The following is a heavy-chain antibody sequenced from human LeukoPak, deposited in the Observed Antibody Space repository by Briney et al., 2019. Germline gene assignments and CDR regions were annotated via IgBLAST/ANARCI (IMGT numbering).Heavy chain of an antibody. V-gene: IGHV4-34*01. CDR2: INHSGST. CDR3: ARGRRVVPAAIIWLYNWFDP. Sequence: LRLSCAASGFTFSSYSMNWVRQPPGKGLEWIGEINHSGSTNYNPSLKSRVTISVDTSKNQFSLKLSSVTAADTAVYYCARGRRVVPAAIIWLYNWFDPWGQGTLVTVSS. CDR1: GFTFSSYS. D-gene: IGHD2-2*02. J-gene: IGHJ5*02.